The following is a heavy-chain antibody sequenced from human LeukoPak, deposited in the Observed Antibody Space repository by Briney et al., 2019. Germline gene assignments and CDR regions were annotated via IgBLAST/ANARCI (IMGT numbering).Heavy chain of an antibody. CDR1: GGSISSYY. J-gene: IGHJ6*03. CDR2: IYYSGST. D-gene: IGHD2-15*01. Sequence: PSETLSLTCTVSGGSISSYYWSWIRQPPGKGLEWIGYIYYSGSTNYNPSLKSRVTISVDTSKDQFSLKLSSVTAADTAVYYCARTAYCSGGSCYWGYYYYYMDVWGKGTTATVSS. CDR3: ARTAYCSGGSCYWGYYYYYMDV. V-gene: IGHV4-59*01.